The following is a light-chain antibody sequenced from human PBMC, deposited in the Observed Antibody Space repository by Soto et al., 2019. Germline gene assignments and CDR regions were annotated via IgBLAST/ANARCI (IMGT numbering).Light chain of an antibody. V-gene: IGLV1-40*01. CDR3: QSYDDSLSGHYV. J-gene: IGLJ1*01. CDR2: GNT. CDR1: SSNIGSTYD. Sequence: QSVLPQPPSVSGAPGQRVTISCTGSSSNIGSTYDVQWYQQLPGTAPKLLIHGNTNRPSGVPDRFSGSKSGTSASLAITGLQADDEADYYCQSYDDSLSGHYVFGTGTQLTGL.